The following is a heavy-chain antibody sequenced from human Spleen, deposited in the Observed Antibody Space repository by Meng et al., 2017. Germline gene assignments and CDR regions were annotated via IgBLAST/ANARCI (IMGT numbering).Heavy chain of an antibody. CDR2: FDPEDGET. CDR3: ATAAHYFDY. CDR1: GYTFAAYW. Sequence: ASVKVSCKASGYTFAAYWIQWVRQAPGQGLEWMGGFDPEDGETIYEQKFQGRVTMTEDTSTDTAYMELSSLRSEDTAVYYCATAAHYFDYWGQGTLVTVSS. V-gene: IGHV1-24*01. D-gene: IGHD2-15*01. J-gene: IGHJ4*02.